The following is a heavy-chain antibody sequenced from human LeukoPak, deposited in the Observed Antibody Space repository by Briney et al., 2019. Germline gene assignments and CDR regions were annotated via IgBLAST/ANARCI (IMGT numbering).Heavy chain of an antibody. J-gene: IGHJ3*02. CDR3: AREGRGGFDI. CDR1: GFTFSEYY. CDR2: IKSSGDTI. Sequence: GGSLRLSCAASGFTFSEYYMSWIRQAPGKGLEWVSYIKSSGDTIFYTDSVKGRFTISRDNAKNSLYLQMNSLRTDETAVYYCAREGRGGFDIWGQGTMVTVSS. D-gene: IGHD6-25*01. V-gene: IGHV3-11*01.